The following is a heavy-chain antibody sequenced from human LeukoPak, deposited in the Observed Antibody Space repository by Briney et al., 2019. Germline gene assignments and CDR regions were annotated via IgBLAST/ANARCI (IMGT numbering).Heavy chain of an antibody. D-gene: IGHD3-3*01. CDR3: AKTEIRFLEWLSFDY. V-gene: IGHV3-23*01. J-gene: IGHJ4*02. CDR2: ISGSGGST. CDR1: GFTFSSYA. Sequence: GGSLRLPCAASGFTFSSYAMSWVRQAPGKGLEWVSAISGSGGSTYYADSVKGRFTISRDNSKNTLYLQMNSLRAEDTAVYYCAKTEIRFLEWLSFDYWGQGTLVTVSS.